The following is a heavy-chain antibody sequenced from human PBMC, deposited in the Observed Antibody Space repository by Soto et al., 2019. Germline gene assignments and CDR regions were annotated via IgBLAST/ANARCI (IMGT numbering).Heavy chain of an antibody. Sequence: VKVSCKTSGGTFSSYAINWVRQAPGQGLEWMGGIVPLFRTTNYAQKFQGRVTITADTSTYTVYMELSELRSGDTAVYYCARGGYSSTWSNLLDRSGLDVWGQGTTVTVSS. CDR1: GGTFSSYA. J-gene: IGHJ6*02. CDR3: ARGGYSSTWSNLLDRSGLDV. D-gene: IGHD6-13*01. CDR2: IVPLFRTT. V-gene: IGHV1-69*06.